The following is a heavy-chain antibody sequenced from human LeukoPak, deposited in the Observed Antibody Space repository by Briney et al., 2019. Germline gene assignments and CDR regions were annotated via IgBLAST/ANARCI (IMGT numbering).Heavy chain of an antibody. V-gene: IGHV1-69*05. CDR3: ARGFFSGYSYGWYFDY. J-gene: IGHJ4*02. CDR2: INPISGTA. D-gene: IGHD5-18*01. Sequence: GSSVKVSCKASGCTFSSYAISWVRQAAGQGLEWMGGINPISGTANYAQKFQGRVTITTDASTITAYLGLSRLTSEDTAVYYCARGFFSGYSYGWYFDYWGQGTLVTVSS. CDR1: GCTFSSYA.